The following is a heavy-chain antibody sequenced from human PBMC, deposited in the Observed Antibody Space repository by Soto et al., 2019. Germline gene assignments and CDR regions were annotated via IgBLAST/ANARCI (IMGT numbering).Heavy chain of an antibody. J-gene: IGHJ4*02. CDR2: IWYDGSKK. D-gene: IGHD2-15*01. CDR3: ARDHTPTRSPFDY. V-gene: IGHV3-33*01. Sequence: PGKGLEWVAVIWYDGSKKYYADSVKGRFTISRDNSKNTLYLQMNSLRAEDTAVYYCARDHTPTRSPFDYWGQGTLVTVSS.